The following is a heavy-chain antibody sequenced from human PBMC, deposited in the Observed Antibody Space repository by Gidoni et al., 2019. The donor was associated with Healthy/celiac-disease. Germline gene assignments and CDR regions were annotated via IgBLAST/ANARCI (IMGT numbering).Heavy chain of an antibody. CDR3: ARGGEYYYDSSGYYRYYYYMDV. CDR1: GGSFSGYY. J-gene: IGHJ6*03. Sequence: QVQLQQWGVGLLKPSETLSLTCAVYGGSFSGYYWSWIRQPPGKGLEWIGEINHSGSTNYNPSLKSRVTISVDTSKNQFSLKLSSVTAADTAVYYCARGGEYYYDSSGYYRYYYYMDVWGKGTTVTVSS. V-gene: IGHV4-34*01. D-gene: IGHD3-22*01. CDR2: INHSGST.